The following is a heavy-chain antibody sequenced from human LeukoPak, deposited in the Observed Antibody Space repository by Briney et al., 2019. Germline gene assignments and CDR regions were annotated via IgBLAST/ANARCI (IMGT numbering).Heavy chain of an antibody. CDR2: TYYRSKWYN. CDR1: GDNVSSNSAA. V-gene: IGHV6-1*01. Sequence: SQTLSLTCAISGDNVSSNSAAWNWIRQSPSRGLEWLGRTYYRSKWYNDYAVSVKSRITINPDTSKNQFSLQLNSVTPEDTAVYYGEREGIAAVGMFLDYGGQGPWVTVSS. CDR3: EREGIAAVGMFLDY. J-gene: IGHJ4*02. D-gene: IGHD6-25*01.